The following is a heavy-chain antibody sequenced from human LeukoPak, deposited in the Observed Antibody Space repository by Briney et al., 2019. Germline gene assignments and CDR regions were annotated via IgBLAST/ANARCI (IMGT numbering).Heavy chain of an antibody. CDR2: INGRGDGP. D-gene: IGHD3-16*02. CDR3: AKDSPLSQGQHPYYFDY. V-gene: IGHV3-23*01. CDR1: GFSFSSFA. Sequence: GGSLRLSCAASGFSFSSFAMTWVRQSPGKGLEWVSSINGRGDGPFYADSVKGRFTISRDNSKNTVDLQLNSLRDGDTALYYCAKDSPLSQGQHPYYFDYWGLGTLVTVSS. J-gene: IGHJ4*02.